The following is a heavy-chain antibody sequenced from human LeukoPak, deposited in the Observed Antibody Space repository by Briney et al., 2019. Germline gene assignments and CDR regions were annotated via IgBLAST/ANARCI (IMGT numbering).Heavy chain of an antibody. CDR1: GFTFSSYA. CDR2: ISGSGGST. V-gene: IGHV3-23*01. CDR3: AKDPNANPTGDY. J-gene: IGHJ4*02. Sequence: GGSLRLSCAASGFTFSSYAMSWVRQAPGKGLEWVSAISGSGGSTYYADSVKGRFTISGDNSKNTLYLQMNSLRAEDTAVYYCAKDPNANPTGDYWGQGTLVTVSS.